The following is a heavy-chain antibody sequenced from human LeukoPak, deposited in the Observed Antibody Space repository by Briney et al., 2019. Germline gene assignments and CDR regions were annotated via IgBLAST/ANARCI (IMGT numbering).Heavy chain of an antibody. J-gene: IGHJ5*02. CDR3: ARGTVTTGGTNNWFDP. V-gene: IGHV4-34*01. Sequence: SETLSLTCAVYGGSFSGYYWSWIRQPPGKGLGWIGEINHSGSTNYNPSLKSRVTISVDTSKNQFSLKLSSVTAADTAVYYCARGTVTTGGTNNWFDPWGQGTLVTVSS. CDR1: GGSFSGYY. D-gene: IGHD4-11*01. CDR2: INHSGST.